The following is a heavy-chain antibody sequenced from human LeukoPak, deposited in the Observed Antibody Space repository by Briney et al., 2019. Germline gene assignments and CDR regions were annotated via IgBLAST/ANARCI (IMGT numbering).Heavy chain of an antibody. CDR2: INPSGGST. Sequence: ASVKVSCKASGYTFTSYDINWVRQATGQGLEWLGIINPSGGSTSYAQKFQGRVTMTRDTSTSTVYMELSSLRSEDTAVYYCARGEGYGGIYGMDVWGQGTTVTVSS. CDR1: GYTFTSYD. V-gene: IGHV1-46*01. D-gene: IGHD4-23*01. CDR3: ARGEGYGGIYGMDV. J-gene: IGHJ6*02.